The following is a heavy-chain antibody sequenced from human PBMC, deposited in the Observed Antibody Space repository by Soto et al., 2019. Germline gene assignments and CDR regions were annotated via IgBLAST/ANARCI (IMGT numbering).Heavy chain of an antibody. CDR3: ARSFYGYVDY. Sequence: ASVKVSCKASGYTCTNSKITWVRQAPGQGLEWMGWISANNDNTNYAEKFQGRVTMTTDTSTSTAYMDLRSLSSDDTAVYYCARSFYGYVDYWGQGTRVTVSS. CDR2: ISANNDNT. J-gene: IGHJ4*02. D-gene: IGHD3-10*01. V-gene: IGHV1-18*04. CDR1: GYTCTNSK.